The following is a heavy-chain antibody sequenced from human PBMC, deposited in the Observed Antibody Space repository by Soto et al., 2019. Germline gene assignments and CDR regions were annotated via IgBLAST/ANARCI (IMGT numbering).Heavy chain of an antibody. J-gene: IGHJ4*02. CDR1: VGKVSSNSAA. CDR3: ARSGPGGYIAY. Sequence: RTDASCVGKVSSNSAAWNYIRQSPSRGPEWLGRTYYRSKWYKHYAVSVKSRITVNPDTSKNQFSLQLNSVTPEDTAVYYCARSGPGGYIAYWGQRTLVTVSS. D-gene: IGHD3-22*01. V-gene: IGHV6-1*01. CDR2: TYYRSKWYK.